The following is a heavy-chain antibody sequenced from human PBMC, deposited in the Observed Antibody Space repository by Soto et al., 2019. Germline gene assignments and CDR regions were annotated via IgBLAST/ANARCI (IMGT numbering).Heavy chain of an antibody. CDR2: IIPITGTA. CDR3: ASARIAAAGMNAFDI. Sequence: QVQLVQSAAEVKKPGSSVKVSCKASRGTFSSYAISWVRQAPGQGLEWMGGIIPITGTANYAQKFRGRVRITGDESTSTACVELSSLRSENTAVYYCASARIAAAGMNAFDIWGQGTMVTVSS. D-gene: IGHD6-13*01. V-gene: IGHV1-69*01. CDR1: RGTFSSYA. J-gene: IGHJ3*02.